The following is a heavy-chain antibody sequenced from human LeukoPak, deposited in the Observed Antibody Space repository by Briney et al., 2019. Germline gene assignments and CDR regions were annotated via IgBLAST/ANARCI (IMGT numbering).Heavy chain of an antibody. CDR1: GFSFSSYS. Sequence: GGSLGLSCGASGFSFSSYSMNWVRQAPGKGLEWISYISTSSSTIYYADSVKGRFTISRDNAKNSLYLQMNSLRAEDTAVYYCARDRGSWNAFDIWGQGTMVTVSS. V-gene: IGHV3-48*04. D-gene: IGHD6-13*01. CDR2: ISTSSSTI. J-gene: IGHJ3*02. CDR3: ARDRGSWNAFDI.